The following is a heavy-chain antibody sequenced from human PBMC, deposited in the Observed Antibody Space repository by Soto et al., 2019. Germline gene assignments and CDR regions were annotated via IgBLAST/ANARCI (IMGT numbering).Heavy chain of an antibody. CDR3: ARDSAIAYSGFDP. V-gene: IGHV3-74*01. J-gene: IGHJ5*02. CDR2: INSDGSST. CDR1: GFTFSSYG. Sequence: EVQLVESGGGLVQPGGSLRLSCAASGFTFSSYGMHWVRQAPGKGLVWVSRINSDGSSTSYADSVKGRFTISRDNAKNTLYLKMNSLRAEDTAVYYCARDSAIAYSGFDPWGQGILVTVSS. D-gene: IGHD2-2*02.